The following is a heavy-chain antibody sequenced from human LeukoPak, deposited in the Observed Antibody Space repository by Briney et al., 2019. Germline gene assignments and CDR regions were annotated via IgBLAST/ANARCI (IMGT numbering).Heavy chain of an antibody. V-gene: IGHV3-33*01. D-gene: IGHD3-10*01. CDR1: GFTFSRSG. J-gene: IGHJ4*02. CDR3: ARDWSRFGELLYY. CDR2: IWYDGSNK. Sequence: GGSLRLSCAASGFTFSRSGMHWVRQAPGKGLEWVAVIWYDGSNKYYADSVKGRFTISRDNSKNTLYLQMNSLRAEDTAVYSCARDWSRFGELLYYWGQGILVTVSS.